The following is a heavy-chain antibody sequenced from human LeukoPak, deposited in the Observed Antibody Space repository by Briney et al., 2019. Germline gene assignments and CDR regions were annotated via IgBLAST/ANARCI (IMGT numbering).Heavy chain of an antibody. CDR1: ESTFGDYA. V-gene: IGHV3-49*04. CDR2: IRRKAYGGTT. D-gene: IGHD6-25*01. J-gene: IGHJ5*02. Sequence: GGSLRLSCTASESTFGDYAMSWVRQAPGKGLEWVSFIRRKAYGGTTEYAASVKGRFTISRDDSKSIAYLQMNSLKTEDTAVYYRTRVVSGWFDPWGQGTLVTVSS. CDR3: TRVVSGWFDP.